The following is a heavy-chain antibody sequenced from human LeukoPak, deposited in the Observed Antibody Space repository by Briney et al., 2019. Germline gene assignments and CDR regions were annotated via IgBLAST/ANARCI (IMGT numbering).Heavy chain of an antibody. CDR3: ARANRGEDCFDY. V-gene: IGHV3-15*01. Sequence: PGGSLRLSCAASGFTFSNAWMSWVRQAPGKGLEWVGRIKSKTDGGTTDYAAPVKGRFTISRDDSKNTLYLQMNSLKTEDTAVYYCARANRGEDCFDYWGQGTLVTVSS. CDR2: IKSKTDGGTT. J-gene: IGHJ4*02. CDR1: GFTFSNAW. D-gene: IGHD2/OR15-2a*01.